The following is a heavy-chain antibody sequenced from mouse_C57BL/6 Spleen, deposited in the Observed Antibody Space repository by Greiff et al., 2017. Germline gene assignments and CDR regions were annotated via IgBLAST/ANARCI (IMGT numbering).Heavy chain of an antibody. J-gene: IGHJ4*01. CDR1: GYTFTSYW. CDR2: IHPNSGST. CDR3: ARSVIYYGNRGYAMDY. Sequence: QVQLQQPGAELVKPGASVKLSCKASGYTFTSYWMHWVKQRPGQGLEWIGMIHPNSGSTNYNEKFKSKATLTVDKSSSTAYMQPSSLTSEDSAVYYCARSVIYYGNRGYAMDYWGQGTSVTVSS. V-gene: IGHV1-64*01. D-gene: IGHD2-1*01.